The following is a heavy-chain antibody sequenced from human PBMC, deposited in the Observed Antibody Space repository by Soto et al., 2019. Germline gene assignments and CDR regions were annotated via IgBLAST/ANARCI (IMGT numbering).Heavy chain of an antibody. D-gene: IGHD3-3*01. V-gene: IGHV4-59*08. Sequence: SETLSLTCTVSGGSISSYYWSWIRQPPGKGLEWIGYIYYSGSTNYNPSLKSRVTISVDTSKNQFSLKLSSVTAADTAVYYCARHLYHDFWSGYSNYNWFDPWGQGTLVTVSS. CDR1: GGSISSYY. CDR3: ARHLYHDFWSGYSNYNWFDP. CDR2: IYYSGST. J-gene: IGHJ5*02.